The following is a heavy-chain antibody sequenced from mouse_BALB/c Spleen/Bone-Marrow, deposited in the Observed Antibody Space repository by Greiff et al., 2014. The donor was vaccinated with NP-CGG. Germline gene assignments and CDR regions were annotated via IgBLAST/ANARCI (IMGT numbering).Heavy chain of an antibody. Sequence: QVQLKEFGAELVKPGASVKLSCKTSGYTFTNYYIYWVKQRPGQGLEWIGEINPGNGGTNFNERFKSKATLTVDKSSTTAYILLTSLTSEDSAVYYCARGSPYWGQGTLVTVSA. D-gene: IGHD6-2*01. CDR3: ARGSPY. CDR1: GYTFTNYY. CDR2: INPGNGGT. V-gene: IGHV1S81*02. J-gene: IGHJ3*01.